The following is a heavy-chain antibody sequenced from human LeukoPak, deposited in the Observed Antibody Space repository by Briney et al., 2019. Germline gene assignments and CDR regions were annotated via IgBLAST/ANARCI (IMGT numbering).Heavy chain of an antibody. D-gene: IGHD3-22*01. J-gene: IGHJ6*02. V-gene: IGHV3-53*04. CDR1: GFTFSSYA. CDR3: ARDGNYYDSSGYYYYYYGMDV. Sequence: GGSLRLSCAASGFTFSSYAMSWVRQAPGKGLEWVSVIYSGGSTYYADSVKGRFTISRHNSKNTLYLQMNSLRAEDTAVYYCARDGNYYDSSGYYYYYYGMDVWGQGTTVTVSS. CDR2: IYSGGST.